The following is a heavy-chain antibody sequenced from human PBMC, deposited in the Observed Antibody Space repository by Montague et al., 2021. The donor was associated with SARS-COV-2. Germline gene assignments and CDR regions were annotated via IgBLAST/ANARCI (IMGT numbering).Heavy chain of an antibody. V-gene: IGHV3-7*01. CDR1: GFTFSSYW. J-gene: IGHJ6*02. CDR3: AREGVVPAAGYYYYGMDV. CDR2: IKQDGSEK. Sequence: SLRLSCAASGFTFSSYWMSWVRQAPGKGLEWVANIKQDGSEKYYVDSVKGRFTISRDNAKNSLYLQMNSLRAEDTAVYYCAREGVVPAAGYYYYGMDVWGQGTTVTVSS. D-gene: IGHD2-2*01.